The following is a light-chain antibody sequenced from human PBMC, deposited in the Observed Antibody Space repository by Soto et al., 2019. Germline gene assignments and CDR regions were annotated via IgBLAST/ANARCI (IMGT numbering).Light chain of an antibody. V-gene: IGKV3-20*01. Sequence: EIVWTQSPGTLSLSPGDRASLSCRSSQTITSSFLAWYQQKPGQAPRLLISAASSRATGIPDRFSGSGSETDFTLTIGRLEPEDFAVYFCQQYGSSPPTFGQGTKVDIK. CDR1: QTITSSF. CDR3: QQYGSSPPT. J-gene: IGKJ1*01. CDR2: AAS.